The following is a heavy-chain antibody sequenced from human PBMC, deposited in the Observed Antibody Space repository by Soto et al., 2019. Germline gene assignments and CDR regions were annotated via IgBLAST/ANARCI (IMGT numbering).Heavy chain of an antibody. D-gene: IGHD3-3*01. CDR1: GFTFSSYA. CDR2: ISGSGGST. Sequence: EVQLLESGGGLVQPGGSLRLSCAASGFTFSSYAMSWVRQAPGKGLEWVSAISGSGGSTYYADSVKGRFTISRDNSKNTLYLQMNSLRAEDTAVYYCVKGGDDLWSGYGPMGYFDYWGQGTLVTVSS. CDR3: VKGGDDLWSGYGPMGYFDY. J-gene: IGHJ4*02. V-gene: IGHV3-23*01.